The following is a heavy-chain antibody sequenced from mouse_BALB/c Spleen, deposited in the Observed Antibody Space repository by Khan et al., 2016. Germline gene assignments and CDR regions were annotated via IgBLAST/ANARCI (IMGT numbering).Heavy chain of an antibody. Sequence: VQLQQSGAELVRSGASVKLSCIASGFNIKDYYLHWVKQRPEQGLEWIGWIDPENGDTEYDPKFQGKATLSADTSSNTAFLQLSSLTSEDTAVYYRASYGNSFAWFVNGGQGTLVTVS. V-gene: IGHV14-4*02. J-gene: IGHJ3*01. D-gene: IGHD2-10*01. CDR2: IDPENGDT. CDR1: GFNIKDYY. CDR3: ASYGNSFAWFVN.